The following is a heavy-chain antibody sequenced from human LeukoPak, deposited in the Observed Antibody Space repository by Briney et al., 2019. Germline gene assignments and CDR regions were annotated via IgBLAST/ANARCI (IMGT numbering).Heavy chain of an antibody. CDR1: GFTFDDYA. D-gene: IGHD3-22*01. Sequence: PGGSLRLSCAASGFTFDDYAMHWVRQAPGKGLEWVSGISRNSGSIGYADSVKGRFTISRDNAKNSLHLQMNSLRAEDTALYYCAKDQSTPYDSSGYPSGAFDIWGQGTMVTVSS. CDR3: AKDQSTPYDSSGYPSGAFDI. J-gene: IGHJ3*02. V-gene: IGHV3-9*01. CDR2: ISRNSGSI.